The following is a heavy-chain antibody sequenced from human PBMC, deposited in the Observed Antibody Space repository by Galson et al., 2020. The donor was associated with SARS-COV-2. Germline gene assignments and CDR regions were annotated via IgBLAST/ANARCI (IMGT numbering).Heavy chain of an antibody. D-gene: IGHD6-6*01. J-gene: IGHJ4*02. Sequence: GESLKISCVASGFTFSSFAMHWVRQAPGKGLEWVAIISYAGSTAYNADSVKGRFTISRDNSKNTLYLQMNSLRDEDTAVYYCARETFDYSSSFFDFWGQRILVTVSS. CDR3: ARETFDYSSSFFDF. CDR1: GFTFSSFA. CDR2: ISYAGSTA. V-gene: IGHV3-30*04.